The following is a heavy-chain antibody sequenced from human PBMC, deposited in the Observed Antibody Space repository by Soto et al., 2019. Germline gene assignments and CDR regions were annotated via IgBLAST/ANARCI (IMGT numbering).Heavy chain of an antibody. CDR2: IYHTGRT. V-gene: IGHV4-30-2*01. D-gene: IGHD3-16*01. Sequence: QVQLRESGSGLVKPSQSLSLTCAVGGDSISRDGYSWTWIRQPPGRGLEWLRNIYHTGRTSYNPSLKSRLTMAVDRSNNAFSLKLSSLTAADTAVYYCARDRIIIPFKAVTHYYGMDLWGQGTTVSVSS. CDR3: ARDRIIIPFKAVTHYYGMDL. CDR1: GDSISRDGYS. J-gene: IGHJ6*02.